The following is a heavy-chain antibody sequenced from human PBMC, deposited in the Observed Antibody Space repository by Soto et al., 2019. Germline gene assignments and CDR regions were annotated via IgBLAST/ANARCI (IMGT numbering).Heavy chain of an antibody. CDR2: ISRDGSSK. V-gene: IGHV3-30-3*01. D-gene: IGHD2-8*01. Sequence: GGSLRLSCAASGFTFSRYAMHWFRQAPGEGLEWVAVISRDGSSKYYGDSVKGRFTVSRDNSNNTLYLSMTSLRPDDTAVFYCARSRNGAVPDSINFWGQGTLVTVSS. CDR1: GFTFSRYA. J-gene: IGHJ4*02. CDR3: ARSRNGAVPDSINF.